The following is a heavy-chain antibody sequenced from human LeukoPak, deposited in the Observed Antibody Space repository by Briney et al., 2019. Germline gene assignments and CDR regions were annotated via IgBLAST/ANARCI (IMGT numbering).Heavy chain of an antibody. CDR1: GGSISSGGYY. V-gene: IGHV4-31*03. CDR2: IYYSGST. D-gene: IGHD3-22*01. Sequence: SQTLSLTCTVSGGSISSGGYYWSWIRQHPGKGLEWIGYIYYSGSTYYNPSLKSRVTISVDTPKNQFSLKLSSVTAADTAVYYCARDCGSSGCDYYGMDVWGQGTTVTVSS. J-gene: IGHJ6*02. CDR3: ARDCGSSGCDYYGMDV.